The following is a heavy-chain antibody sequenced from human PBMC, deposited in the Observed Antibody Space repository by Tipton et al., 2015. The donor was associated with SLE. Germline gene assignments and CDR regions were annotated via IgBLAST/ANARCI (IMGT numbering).Heavy chain of an antibody. Sequence: TLSLTCTVSGASISTYYWSWIRQSPGKGLEWIGSIDYSGSTNYNPSLQSRVTISVDTSKNQFSLKLSSVTAADTAVYYCARDRLGGVIVTTFDYWGQGTLVTVSS. CDR3: ARDRLGGVIVTTFDY. D-gene: IGHD3-16*02. V-gene: IGHV4-59*12. CDR1: GASISTYY. CDR2: IDYSGST. J-gene: IGHJ4*02.